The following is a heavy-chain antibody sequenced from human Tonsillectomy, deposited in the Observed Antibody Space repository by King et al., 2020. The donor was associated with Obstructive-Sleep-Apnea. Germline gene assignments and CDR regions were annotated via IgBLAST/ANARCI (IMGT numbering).Heavy chain of an antibody. J-gene: IGHJ4*02. CDR1: GYTFTGYY. V-gene: IGHV1-2*02. Sequence: VQLVESGAEAKKPGASVKVSCKASGYTFTGYYIHWVRQAPGQGLEWMGWISPNSGGTKYAQKFQDRVTMTRDTSIGTAYMDLSRLRSDDTAIYYCARDMSAYDSTSPAYWGQGTLVTVSS. CDR2: ISPNSGGT. CDR3: ARDMSAYDSTSPAY. D-gene: IGHD3-10*01.